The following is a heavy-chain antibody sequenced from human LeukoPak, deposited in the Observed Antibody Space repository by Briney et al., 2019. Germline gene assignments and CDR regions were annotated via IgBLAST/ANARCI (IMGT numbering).Heavy chain of an antibody. Sequence: ASVKVSCKASGYTFTSYYMHCVRQAPGQGLESMGIINPSGGSKSYAQKCQGRVTMTRDTSTSTVYMELSSLRSEDTAVYYCARDKFHRSTMVRGVILDYWGQGTLVTVSS. CDR2: INPSGGSK. V-gene: IGHV1-46*01. CDR3: ARDKFHRSTMVRGVILDY. CDR1: GYTFTSYY. J-gene: IGHJ4*02. D-gene: IGHD3-10*01.